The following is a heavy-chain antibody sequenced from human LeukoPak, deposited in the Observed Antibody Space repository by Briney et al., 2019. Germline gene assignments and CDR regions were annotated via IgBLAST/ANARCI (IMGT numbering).Heavy chain of an antibody. J-gene: IGHJ4*02. Sequence: GVSLRLSCAASGFTFSSYDMSWVRQAPGKGLEWVSSIGGSGVSTYYADSVKGRFTISRDNSKNTLYVQMNRLRVDDTAVYYCAKEIRPTMIVVVILDYWAREPWSPSPQ. V-gene: IGHV3-23*01. CDR1: GFTFSSYD. D-gene: IGHD3-22*01. CDR2: IGGSGVST. CDR3: AKEIRPTMIVVVILDY.